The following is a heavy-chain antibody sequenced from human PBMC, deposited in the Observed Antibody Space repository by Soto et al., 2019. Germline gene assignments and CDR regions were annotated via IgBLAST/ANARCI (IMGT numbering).Heavy chain of an antibody. Sequence: AGGSLRLSCAASGFTCSSYGMHWVRQAPGKGLEWVAVISYDGSNKYYADSVKGRFTVSRDNSKNTLYLQMNSLRSDDTAVYYCARGTPSAAGPCIDFWGHGTLVTVSS. V-gene: IGHV3-30*03. J-gene: IGHJ4*01. CDR1: GFTCSSYG. D-gene: IGHD6-13*01. CDR3: ARGTPSAAGPCIDF. CDR2: ISYDGSNK.